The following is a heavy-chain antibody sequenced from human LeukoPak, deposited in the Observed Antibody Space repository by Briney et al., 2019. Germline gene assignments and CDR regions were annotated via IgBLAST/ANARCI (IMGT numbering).Heavy chain of an antibody. CDR2: ISSSSGYI. CDR1: GFTFSSYI. D-gene: IGHD5-18*01. Sequence: PGGSLRLSCAASGFTFSSYIMNWVRQAPGKGLEWVSSISSSSGYIYYADSVKGRFTISRDNAKNSLYLQMNSLRAEDTAVYYCARGGYSYGYGDDYWGQGTLVTVS. V-gene: IGHV3-21*01. J-gene: IGHJ4*02. CDR3: ARGGYSYGYGDDY.